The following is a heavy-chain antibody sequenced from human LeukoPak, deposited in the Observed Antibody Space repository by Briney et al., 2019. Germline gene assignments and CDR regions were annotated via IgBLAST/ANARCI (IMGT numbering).Heavy chain of an antibody. CDR3: ARGPYYYDSSGYVDAEYFQH. CDR1: GYTFTGYY. J-gene: IGHJ1*01. D-gene: IGHD3-22*01. Sequence: ASVKVSCKASGYTFTGYYMHWVRQAPGQGLEWMGWINPNSGGTNYAQKFQGRVTMTRDTSISTAYMELRSLRSDDTAVYYCARGPYYYDSSGYVDAEYFQHWGQGTLVTVSS. V-gene: IGHV1-2*02. CDR2: INPNSGGT.